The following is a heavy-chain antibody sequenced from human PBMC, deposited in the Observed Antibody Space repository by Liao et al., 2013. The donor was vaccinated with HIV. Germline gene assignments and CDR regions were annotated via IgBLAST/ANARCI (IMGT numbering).Heavy chain of an antibody. CDR1: GGFINSGGFS. V-gene: IGHV4-30-2*01. CDR3: ARTTVTDGDY. D-gene: IGHD4-17*01. Sequence: QVHLQESGSGLVKPSETLSLTCAVSGGFINSGGFSWSWIRQPPGKGLEWIGYIYHSGTTYSNPSLKSRVTMSLDRSKNQFSLRLSSVTAADTAVYYCARTTVTDGDYWGQGTLVTVSS. CDR2: IYHSGTT. J-gene: IGHJ4*02.